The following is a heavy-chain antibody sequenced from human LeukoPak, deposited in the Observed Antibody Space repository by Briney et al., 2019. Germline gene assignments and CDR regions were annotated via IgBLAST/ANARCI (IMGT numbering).Heavy chain of an antibody. Sequence: ASVKVSCKASGYTFTSYGISWVRQAPGQGLEWMGWISAYNGNTNYAQKLQGRVTMTTDTSTGTAYRELRSLRSDDTAVYYCARGPYCSGGSCYFYFDYWGQGTLVTVSS. J-gene: IGHJ4*02. CDR2: ISAYNGNT. D-gene: IGHD2-15*01. CDR3: ARGPYCSGGSCYFYFDY. CDR1: GYTFTSYG. V-gene: IGHV1-18*01.